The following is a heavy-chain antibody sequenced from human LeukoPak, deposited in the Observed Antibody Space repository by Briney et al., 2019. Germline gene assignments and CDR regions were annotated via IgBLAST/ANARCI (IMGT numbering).Heavy chain of an antibody. J-gene: IGHJ6*02. CDR2: ISGSGGST. CDR1: GFTFRTYR. V-gene: IGHV3-23*01. Sequence: GGSLRLSCEASGFTFRTYRMNWVRQAPGKGLEWVSAISGSGGSTYYADSVKGRFTISRDNSKNTLYLQMNSLRAEDTAVYYCAKVDPYYYGMDVWGQGTTVTVSS. CDR3: AKVDPYYYGMDV.